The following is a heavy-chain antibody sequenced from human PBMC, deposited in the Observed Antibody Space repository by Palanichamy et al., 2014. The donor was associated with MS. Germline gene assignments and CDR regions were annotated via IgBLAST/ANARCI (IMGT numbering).Heavy chain of an antibody. CDR2: ISSSSSYK. D-gene: IGHD1-1*01. Sequence: EVQLVEVWGRAWSSLGGPVRLSCAASGFTFSSYSMNWVRQAPGKGLEWVSSISSSSSYKYYADSVKGRFTISRDNAKNSLYLQMNSLRAEDTAVYYCARATLSGRYEDYWGQGTLVTVSS. CDR1: GFTFSSYS. J-gene: IGHJ4*02. V-gene: IGHV3-21*01. CDR3: ARATLSGRYEDY.